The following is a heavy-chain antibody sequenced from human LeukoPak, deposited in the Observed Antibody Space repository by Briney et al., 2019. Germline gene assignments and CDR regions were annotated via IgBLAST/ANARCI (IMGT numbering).Heavy chain of an antibody. V-gene: IGHV4-59*01. CDR3: AGGRLPEDAFYF. CDR1: GGSISSYY. Sequence: SETLSLTCTVSGGSISSYYWSWIRQPPGKGLEWIGYIYYSGSTNYNPSLKSRVTVSVDTSKNQFSLKLSSVTAADTAVYYCAGGRLPEDAFYFWGQGTMVTVSS. J-gene: IGHJ3*01. CDR2: IYYSGST. D-gene: IGHD1-14*01.